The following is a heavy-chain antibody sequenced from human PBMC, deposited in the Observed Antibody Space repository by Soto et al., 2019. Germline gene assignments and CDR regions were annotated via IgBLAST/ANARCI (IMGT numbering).Heavy chain of an antibody. V-gene: IGHV1-18*04. Sequence: SLKVSCKASGYTFTSYSIRWVRQAPGQGLEWIGWISAYNDNTNYAQKLQGRVTITTDTSTSTAYMERRSLRSDGAAVYYCARVRDFLSGFRLDVWGQGTTVTV. CDR3: ARVRDFLSGFRLDV. J-gene: IGHJ6*01. CDR2: ISAYNDNT. D-gene: IGHD3-3*01. CDR1: GYTFTSYS.